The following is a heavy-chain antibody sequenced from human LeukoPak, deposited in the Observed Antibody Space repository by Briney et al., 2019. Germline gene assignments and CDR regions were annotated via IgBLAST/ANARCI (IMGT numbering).Heavy chain of an antibody. Sequence: PSETLSLTCTVSGGSISSYYWSWIRQPPGKGLEWIGYIYYSGSTNYNPSLNGRVSISRGTSNNFFSLRLRSVTAADTAVYFCARGRVSSSTWYSTYYYFFYMDFWGKGTTVTVSS. V-gene: IGHV4-59*01. CDR3: ARGRVSSSTWYSTYYYFFYMDF. J-gene: IGHJ6*03. CDR2: IYYSGST. CDR1: GGSISSYY. D-gene: IGHD4-11*01.